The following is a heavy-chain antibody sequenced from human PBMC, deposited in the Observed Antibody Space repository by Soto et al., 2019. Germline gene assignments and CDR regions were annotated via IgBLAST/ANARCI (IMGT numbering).Heavy chain of an antibody. CDR3: ARDQLDRLKPRETRYFDC. Sequence: DVQLLESGGGLVQPGGSLRLSCVVSGFSFNYAIIWVRQAPGKGQEWVSGITGGGSTEYAASVKGRFTISRDNSKNTLFLQMDSLRVDDTAVYYCARDQLDRLKPRETRYFDCWGQGTLVTVSS. CDR1: GFSFNYA. V-gene: IGHV3-23*01. D-gene: IGHD6-13*01. J-gene: IGHJ4*02. CDR2: ITGGGST.